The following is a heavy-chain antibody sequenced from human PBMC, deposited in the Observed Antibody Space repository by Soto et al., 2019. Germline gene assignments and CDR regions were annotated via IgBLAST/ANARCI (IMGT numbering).Heavy chain of an antibody. J-gene: IGHJ1*01. Sequence: EVQLVQSGGGLVQPGGSLKLSCAASGFTFSGSTVHWVRQASGEGLQWVGRIRSKANDYATTYNASVKGRFTISRDDSRTTAYLQMSDLKTEDTAVYYCTGGYCTGGTCYSGYFQHWGQGALVTVFS. CDR1: GFTFSGST. D-gene: IGHD2-15*01. CDR2: IRSKANDYAT. V-gene: IGHV3-73*02. CDR3: TGGYCTGGTCYSGYFQH.